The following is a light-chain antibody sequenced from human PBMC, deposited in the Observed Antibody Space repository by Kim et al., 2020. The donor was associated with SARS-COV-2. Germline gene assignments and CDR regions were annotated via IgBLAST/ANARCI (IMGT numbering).Light chain of an antibody. J-gene: IGLJ2*01. CDR3: NSRDSSGNFVV. V-gene: IGLV3-19*01. CDR1: SLRSYY. CDR2: GKN. Sequence: SSELTQDPAVSVALGQTVRITCQGVSLRSYYASWYQQKPGQAPVLVIYGKNNRPSGIPDRFSGSSSGNTASLTITGAQAEDEADYYCNSRDSSGNFVVFG.